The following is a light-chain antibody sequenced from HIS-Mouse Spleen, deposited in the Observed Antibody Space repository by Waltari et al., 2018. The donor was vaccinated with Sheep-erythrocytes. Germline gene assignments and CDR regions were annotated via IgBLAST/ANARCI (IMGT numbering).Light chain of an antibody. Sequence: SYELTQPPSVSVSPGQTASITCSGDKLGDKYACLDQQKPGQSPVLVIYQDSKRPSGIPERFSGSNSGNTATLTISGTQAMDEADYYCQAWDSSTAWNVVFGGGTKLTVL. V-gene: IGLV3-1*01. CDR2: QDS. CDR1: KLGDKY. CDR3: QAWDSSTAWNVV. J-gene: IGLJ2*01.